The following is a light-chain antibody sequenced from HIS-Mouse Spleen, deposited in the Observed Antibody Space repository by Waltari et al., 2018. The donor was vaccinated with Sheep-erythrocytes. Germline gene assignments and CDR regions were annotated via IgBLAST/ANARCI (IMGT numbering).Light chain of an antibody. CDR3: CSYAGSSTPWV. CDR2: EGS. CDR1: SRYVGSYNL. V-gene: IGLV2-23*01. J-gene: IGLJ3*02. Sequence: QSALTQPASVSGSPGQPITIPCTGTSRYVGSYNLVSWYQQHPGKAPKLVIYEGSKGRSVVSNRFSGSKSGNTASLTISGLQAEDEADYYCCSYAGSSTPWVFGGGTKLTVL.